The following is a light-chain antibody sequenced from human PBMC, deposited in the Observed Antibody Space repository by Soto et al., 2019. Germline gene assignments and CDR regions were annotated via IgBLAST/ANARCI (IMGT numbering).Light chain of an antibody. CDR1: SSNIGAGFD. V-gene: IGLV1-40*01. Sequence: QPVLTQPPSVSGAPGQRVTISCAGSSSNIGAGFDVHWYQHLPGTAPKLLIYGNRNRPSGAPDRFSGSKSGASASLAITGLQPEDEAVYYCQSYDTSLSGYWVFGGGTKVT. CDR3: QSYDTSLSGYWV. J-gene: IGLJ3*02. CDR2: GNR.